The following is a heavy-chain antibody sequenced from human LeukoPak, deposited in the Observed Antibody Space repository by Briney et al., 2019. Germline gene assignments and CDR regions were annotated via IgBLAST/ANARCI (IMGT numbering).Heavy chain of an antibody. J-gene: IGHJ4*02. V-gene: IGHV1-2*02. CDR2: INPNSGDT. Sequence: GASVKVSCKASGYTFTGYYMYWLRQAPGQGLEWMGWINPNSGDTDYAEKFLGRVTMTRDTSITTAYMEVTSLRFDDTAFYYCATQSVSGSQADLDYWGQGTLVTVSS. CDR3: ATQSVSGSQADLDY. D-gene: IGHD1-26*01. CDR1: GYTFTGYY.